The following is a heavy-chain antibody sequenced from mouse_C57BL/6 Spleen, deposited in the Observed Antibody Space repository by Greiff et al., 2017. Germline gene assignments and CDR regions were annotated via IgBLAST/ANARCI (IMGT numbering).Heavy chain of an antibody. D-gene: IGHD2-2*01. V-gene: IGHV1-50*01. CDR1: GYTFTSYW. CDR2: IDPSDSYT. Sequence: QVQLQQPGAELVKPGASVKLSCKASGYTFTSYWMQWVKQRPGQGLEWIGEIDPSDSYTNYNQKFKGKATLTVDTSSSTAYMQLSSLTSEDSAVYYCARSGGYDVRYYAMDYWGQGTSVTVSS. J-gene: IGHJ4*01. CDR3: ARSGGYDVRYYAMDY.